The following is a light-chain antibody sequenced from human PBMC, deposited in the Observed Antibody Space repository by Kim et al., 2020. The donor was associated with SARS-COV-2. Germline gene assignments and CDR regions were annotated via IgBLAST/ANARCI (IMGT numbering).Light chain of an antibody. CDR3: QQSTSYPIT. Sequence: TSVGDRVTITCRASQGISSRLAWYQQEPGKAPKRLIYLASTLQSGVPSRFSGSGSATEFTLTVSSLQPEDFATYYCQQSTSYPITFGGGTKVDIK. J-gene: IGKJ4*01. CDR2: LAS. CDR1: QGISSR. V-gene: IGKV1-9*01.